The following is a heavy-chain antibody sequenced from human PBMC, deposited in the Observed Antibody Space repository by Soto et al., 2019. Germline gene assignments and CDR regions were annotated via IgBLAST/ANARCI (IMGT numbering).Heavy chain of an antibody. Sequence: QVQLVQSGAEVKKPGASVKVSCKASGYTFITYGVSWVRQAPGQGLEWLGWISVDRGNTNYAQKFQGRVTVTTDTAMNTADVELRSLRPDDTAVYYCSRVPSYSSSGSWGYYGMDVWGQGPTVTVSS. CDR1: GYTFITYG. CDR3: SRVPSYSSSGSWGYYGMDV. J-gene: IGHJ6*02. CDR2: ISVDRGNT. V-gene: IGHV1-18*01. D-gene: IGHD6-13*01.